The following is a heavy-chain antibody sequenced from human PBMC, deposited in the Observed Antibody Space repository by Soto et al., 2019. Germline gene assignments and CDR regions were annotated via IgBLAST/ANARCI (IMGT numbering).Heavy chain of an antibody. D-gene: IGHD5-18*01. J-gene: IGHJ4*02. CDR1: GGTFSSNA. Sequence: QVQLVQSGAEVKKPGSSVKVTCKASGGTFSSNAISWVRQAPGQGLEWMGGIIPIFGTAHYAQKFQGRVTLTAAESTSTASMELNSLNFEDTTVYYCATGGRGYISAARFYFEFWGQGTLVTVSS. CDR2: IIPIFGTA. CDR3: ATGGRGYISAARFYFEF. V-gene: IGHV1-69*12.